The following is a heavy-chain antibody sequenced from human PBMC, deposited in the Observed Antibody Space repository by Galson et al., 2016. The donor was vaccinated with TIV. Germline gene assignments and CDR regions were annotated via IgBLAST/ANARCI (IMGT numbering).Heavy chain of an antibody. CDR3: TFLPIYRISWEHVPNGLDV. D-gene: IGHD1/OR15-1a*01. CDR2: IIPIYETK. V-gene: IGHV1-69*13. Sequence: SVKVSCKASGVTFYSYGFTWIRQAPGQGLEWMGGIIPIYETKIHAQNFKGRVTITSDQSTETAHMELSSLRFEDTAVYYRTFLPIYRISWEHVPNGLDVWGQGTTVTVSS. J-gene: IGHJ6*02. CDR1: GVTFYSYG.